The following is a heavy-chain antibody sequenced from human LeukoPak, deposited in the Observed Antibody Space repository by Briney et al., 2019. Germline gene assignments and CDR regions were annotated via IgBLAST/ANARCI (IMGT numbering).Heavy chain of an antibody. CDR3: ASLGYSSSFNWFDP. CDR2: IDYSGNT. J-gene: IGHJ5*02. V-gene: IGHV4-34*01. D-gene: IGHD6-13*01. CDR1: GGSLSGLY. Sequence: SETLSLTCAVYGGSLSGLYWNWIRQTPGKGLEWIGEIDYSGNTNYNPSLKSRVTISIDTSKNQFSLKLSSVTAADTAVYYCASLGYSSSFNWFDPWGQGTLVTVSS.